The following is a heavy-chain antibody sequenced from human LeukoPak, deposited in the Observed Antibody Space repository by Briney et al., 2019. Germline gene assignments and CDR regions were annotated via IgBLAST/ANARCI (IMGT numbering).Heavy chain of an antibody. D-gene: IGHD3-22*01. V-gene: IGHV3-23*01. J-gene: IGHJ4*02. Sequence: GGSLRLSCAASGFTFSSYAMSWVRQAPGKGLEWVSIISVSGGSTNYADSVRGRFTISRDNSKNTLYLQMNSLRAEDTAVYYCAKALPPMIDVYYFDYWGQGTLVTVSS. CDR2: ISVSGGST. CDR3: AKALPPMIDVYYFDY. CDR1: GFTFSSYA.